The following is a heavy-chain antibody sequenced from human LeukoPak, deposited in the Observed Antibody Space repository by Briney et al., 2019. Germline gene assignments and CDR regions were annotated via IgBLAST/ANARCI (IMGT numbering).Heavy chain of an antibody. D-gene: IGHD1-26*01. Sequence: GGSLRLSCAASGFTFSSYWMNWARQAPGKGLEWVASINHNGNVNYYVDSVKGRFTISRDNAKNTLYLQMNSLRAEDTAVYYCARDRHGELDYWGQGTLVTVSS. CDR2: INHNGNVN. J-gene: IGHJ4*02. V-gene: IGHV3-7*01. CDR3: ARDRHGELDY. CDR1: GFTFSSYW.